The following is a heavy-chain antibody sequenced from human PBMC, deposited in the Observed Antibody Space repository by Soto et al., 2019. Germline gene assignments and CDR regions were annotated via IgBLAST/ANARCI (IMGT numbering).Heavy chain of an antibody. CDR3: AREEQWLVFWFDP. V-gene: IGHV3-33*01. CDR2: IWYDGSNK. J-gene: IGHJ5*02. Sequence: VQLVESGGGVVQPGRSLRLSCAASGFTFSSYGMHWVRQAPGKGLEWVAVIWYDGSNKYYADSVKGRFTISRDNSKNTLYLQMNSLRAEDTAVYYCAREEQWLVFWFDPWGQGTLVTVSS. CDR1: GFTFSSYG. D-gene: IGHD6-19*01.